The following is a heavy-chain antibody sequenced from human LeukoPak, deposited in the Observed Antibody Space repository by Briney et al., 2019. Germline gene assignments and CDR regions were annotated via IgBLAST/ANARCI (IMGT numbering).Heavy chain of an antibody. CDR2: ISGSGGST. J-gene: IGHJ5*02. V-gene: IGHV3-23*01. Sequence: SGGSLRLSCEAPGLTTSSSAMNWVRQAPGKGLEWVSAISGSGGSTYYADSVKGRFTISRDNSKNTLYLQMNSLRAEDTAVYYCAKATRYYYDSSGYFGWFDPWGQGTLVTVSS. CDR3: AKATRYYYDSSGYFGWFDP. CDR1: GLTTSSSA. D-gene: IGHD3-22*01.